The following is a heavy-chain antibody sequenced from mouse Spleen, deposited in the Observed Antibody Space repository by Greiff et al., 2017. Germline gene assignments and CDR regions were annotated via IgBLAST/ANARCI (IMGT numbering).Heavy chain of an antibody. V-gene: IGHV5-17*01. Sequence: EVQRVESGGGLVKPGGSLKLSCAASGFTFSDYGMHWVRQAPEKGLEWVAYISSGSSTIYYADTVKGRFTISRDNAKNTLFLQMTSLRSEDTAMYYCARDYGPAWFAYWGQGTLVTVSA. CDR3: ARDYGPAWFAY. D-gene: IGHD1-1*02. J-gene: IGHJ3*01. CDR1: GFTFSDYG. CDR2: ISSGSSTI.